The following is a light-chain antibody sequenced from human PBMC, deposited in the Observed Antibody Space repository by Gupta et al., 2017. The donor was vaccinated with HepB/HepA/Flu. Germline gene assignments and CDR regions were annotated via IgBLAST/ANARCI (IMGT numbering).Light chain of an antibody. J-gene: IGLJ3*02. CDR3: AAWDDRVSGWV. Sequence: QSVLTQPTSASGTPGQRVAISCSGSSSNIGSNYVYWYQQLPGTAPRLLIYRKNQRPSGVPDRFSGSKSGTSASLAISGLRSEDEVDYFCAAWDDRVSGWVFGGGTKLTVL. CDR1: SSNIGSNY. CDR2: RKN. V-gene: IGLV1-47*01.